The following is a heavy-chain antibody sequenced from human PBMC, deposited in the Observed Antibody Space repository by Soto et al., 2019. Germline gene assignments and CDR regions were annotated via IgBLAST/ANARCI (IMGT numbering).Heavy chain of an antibody. Sequence: GGSLRLSCLASGFIFSDYAMSWFRQAPGKGLEWVSSIKATDGSAQYADSAKGRFTISSDNSKNTLYLQMNSLRAADTAVYYCARAEHSSSLNWFDPWGQGTLVTVS. CDR2: IKATDGSA. D-gene: IGHD6-13*01. J-gene: IGHJ5*02. CDR1: GFIFSDYA. CDR3: ARAEHSSSLNWFDP. V-gene: IGHV3-23*01.